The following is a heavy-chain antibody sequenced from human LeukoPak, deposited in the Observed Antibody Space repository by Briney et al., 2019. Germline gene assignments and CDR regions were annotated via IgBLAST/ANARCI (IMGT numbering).Heavy chain of an antibody. CDR1: GFTFSSYA. CDR2: ISGNGVTT. Sequence: GGSLRLSCAASGFTFSSYAMSWVRQAPGKGLEWVSAISGNGVTTYYADSVQGRFTISRDNSKNILYLQMNSLRAEDTAVYYCAKGSLKFDYWGQGTLVTVSS. J-gene: IGHJ4*02. CDR3: AKGSLKFDY. V-gene: IGHV3-23*01.